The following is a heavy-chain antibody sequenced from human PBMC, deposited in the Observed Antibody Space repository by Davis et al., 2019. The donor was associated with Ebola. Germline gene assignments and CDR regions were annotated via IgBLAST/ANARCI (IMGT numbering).Heavy chain of an antibody. CDR2: ISGSGGST. CDR3: AKDLDYDPDVTILDY. D-gene: IGHD3-22*01. J-gene: IGHJ4*02. Sequence: PGGSLRLSCAASGFTFSSYAMSWVRQAPGKGLEWVSAISGSGGSTYYADSVKGRFTISRDNSKNTLYLQMNSLRAEDTAVYCCAKDLDYDPDVTILDYWGQGTLVTVSS. V-gene: IGHV3-23*01. CDR1: GFTFSSYA.